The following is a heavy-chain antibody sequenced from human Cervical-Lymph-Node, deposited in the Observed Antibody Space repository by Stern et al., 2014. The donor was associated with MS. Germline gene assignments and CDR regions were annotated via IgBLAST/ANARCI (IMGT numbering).Heavy chain of an antibody. CDR1: GFTFSRYA. Sequence: VQLLESGGGVVRPGRSLRLSCATSGFTFSRYAVLWVRQAPGKGLGWVAAISYDGSNKFYGASVKGRFTISRDNSKNTLFLQMNNLRPEDSGVYHCARDRLDGDYVYYYGLDVWGQGTTVTVSS. D-gene: IGHD4-17*01. J-gene: IGHJ6*02. V-gene: IGHV3-30*04. CDR3: ARDRLDGDYVYYYGLDV. CDR2: ISYDGSNK.